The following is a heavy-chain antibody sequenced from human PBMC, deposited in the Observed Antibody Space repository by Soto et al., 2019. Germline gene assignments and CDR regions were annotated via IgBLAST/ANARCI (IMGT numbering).Heavy chain of an antibody. CDR3: ARDLEQYYGSGSYGMDV. CDR2: IIPIFGTA. D-gene: IGHD3-10*01. Sequence: QVQLVQSGAEVTKPGSSVKVSCKASGGTFSSYAISWVRQAPGQGLEWMGGIIPIFGTANYAQKFQGRVTITADESTSTAYMELSSLRSEDTAVYYCARDLEQYYGSGSYGMDVWGQGTTVTVSS. CDR1: GGTFSSYA. J-gene: IGHJ6*02. V-gene: IGHV1-69*12.